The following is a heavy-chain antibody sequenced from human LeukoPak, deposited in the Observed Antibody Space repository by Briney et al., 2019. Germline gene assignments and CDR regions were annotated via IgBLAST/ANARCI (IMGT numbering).Heavy chain of an antibody. V-gene: IGHV4-39*02. Sequence: SETLSLTCTVSGGSISNSNFYWGWIRQPPGKGLEWIGSIYYSGSSYYSPSLSSRVTISVDTSKNQFSLKLSSVTAADTAVYYCARERKGGVQSYFPFDPWGQGTLVTVSS. CDR1: GGSISNSNFY. CDR3: ARERKGGVQSYFPFDP. J-gene: IGHJ5*02. D-gene: IGHD2/OR15-2a*01. CDR2: IYYSGSS.